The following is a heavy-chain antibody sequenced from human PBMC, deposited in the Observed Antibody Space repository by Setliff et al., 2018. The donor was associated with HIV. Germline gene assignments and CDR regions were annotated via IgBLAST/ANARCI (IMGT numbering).Heavy chain of an antibody. V-gene: IGHV3-43D*04. CDR1: GFNFDDYA. CDR2: ISWDGGST. Sequence: PGGSLRLSCAASGFNFDDYAMHWVRQVPGKGLEWVSLISWDGGSTYYADSVKGRFTISRDNGKNLLYLQMNSLRAEDTAVYFCAREASYYYDSSGYSDAFDIWGQGTMVTVSS. CDR3: AREASYYYDSSGYSDAFDI. D-gene: IGHD3-22*01. J-gene: IGHJ3*02.